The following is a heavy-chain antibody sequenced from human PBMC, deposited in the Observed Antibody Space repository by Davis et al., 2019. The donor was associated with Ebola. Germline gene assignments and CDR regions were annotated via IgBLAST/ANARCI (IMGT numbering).Heavy chain of an antibody. Sequence: SLKISCAASGPTFRSSAVHWVRQAPGKGLEWVAVISYDGSKTYYADSVKGRFSISRDNSKNTMYLQMSSLRAEDTAVYYCAKSSSPDYWGQGTLVTVSS. V-gene: IGHV3-30-3*02. CDR2: ISYDGSKT. J-gene: IGHJ4*02. CDR3: AKSSSPDY. D-gene: IGHD6-19*01. CDR1: GPTFRSSA.